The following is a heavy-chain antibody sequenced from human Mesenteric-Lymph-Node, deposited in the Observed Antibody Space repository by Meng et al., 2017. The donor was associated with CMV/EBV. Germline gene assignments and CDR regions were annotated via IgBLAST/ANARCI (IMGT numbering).Heavy chain of an antibody. Sequence: ASGLPLTDYYMSWIRQAPGKGLEWVAYISSSSGTIFYSDSVKGRFTISRDNAKNSLYLQMNRLRAEDTAFYYCARDAQYSTSYFDYWSQGTLVTVSS. V-gene: IGHV3-11*04. CDR2: ISSSSGTI. CDR3: ARDAQYSTSYFDY. CDR1: GLPLTDYY. J-gene: IGHJ4*02. D-gene: IGHD2/OR15-2a*01.